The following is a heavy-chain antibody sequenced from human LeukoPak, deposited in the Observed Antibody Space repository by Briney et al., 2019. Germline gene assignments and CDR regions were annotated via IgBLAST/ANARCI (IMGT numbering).Heavy chain of an antibody. CDR2: INPNSGGT. J-gene: IGHJ4*02. V-gene: IGHV1-2*02. CDR3: AREGYYDSSVDY. Sequence: ASVKVSCKSSGYTFTDYYMHWVRQAPGQGLEWMGWINPNSGGTNYAQKFQGRVTMTRDTSISTAYMELSRLRSDDTAVYYCAREGYYDSSVDYWGQGTLVTVSS. D-gene: IGHD3-22*01. CDR1: GYTFTDYY.